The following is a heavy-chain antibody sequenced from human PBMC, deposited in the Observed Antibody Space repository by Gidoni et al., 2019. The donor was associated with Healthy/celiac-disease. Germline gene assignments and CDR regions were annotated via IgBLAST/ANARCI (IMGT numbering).Heavy chain of an antibody. CDR3: AKEEHSSGYIFWFAP. D-gene: IGHD3-22*01. J-gene: IGHJ5*02. CDR1: GFTLISYA. Sequence: EVPLLESGGGLLQPGGSLRLYCAAPGFTLISYAMSWVRQAPRQGLEWGSASRGSGGITYYADSVKGRFTISRDNSKNTLYRQMNSLRAEDTAVYYCAKEEHSSGYIFWFAPWGQGTLVTVSS. CDR2: SRGSGGIT. V-gene: IGHV3-23*01.